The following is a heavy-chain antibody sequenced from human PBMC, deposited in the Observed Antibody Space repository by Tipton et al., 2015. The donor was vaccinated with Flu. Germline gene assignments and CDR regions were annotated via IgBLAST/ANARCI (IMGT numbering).Heavy chain of an antibody. Sequence: QLVQSGPEVKKPGASVKVSCKASGYTFTSYYMRWVRQAPGQGLEWMGIINPSGGSTSYAQKFQGRVTMTRDTSTSTVYMELSSLRSEDTAVYYCAGARSIGWGGMDYWGQGTLVTVSS. J-gene: IGHJ4*02. CDR3: AGARSIGWGGMDY. D-gene: IGHD6-19*01. V-gene: IGHV1-46*01. CDR2: INPSGGST. CDR1: GYTFTSYY.